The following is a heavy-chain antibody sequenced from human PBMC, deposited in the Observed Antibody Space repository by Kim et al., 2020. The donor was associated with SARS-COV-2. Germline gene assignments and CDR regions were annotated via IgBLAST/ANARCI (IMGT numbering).Heavy chain of an antibody. D-gene: IGHD3-16*02. J-gene: IGHJ6*02. Sequence: GGSLRLSCAASGFTFSSYGMHWVRQAPGKGLEWVAVIWYDGSNKYYADSVKGRFTISRDNSKNTLYLQMNSLRAEDTAVYYCARDTGVGYDYVWGSYRSPPRYGMDVWGQGTTVTVSS. V-gene: IGHV3-33*08. CDR1: GFTFSSYG. CDR3: ARDTGVGYDYVWGSYRSPPRYGMDV. CDR2: IWYDGSNK.